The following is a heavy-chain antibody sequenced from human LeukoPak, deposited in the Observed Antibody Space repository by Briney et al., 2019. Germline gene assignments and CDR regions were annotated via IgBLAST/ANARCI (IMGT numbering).Heavy chain of an antibody. CDR3: ARARTMVRGVTRSFFYFDY. V-gene: IGHV3-30*03. Sequence: GGSLRLSCAASGFTFSSYWMSWVRQAPGKGLQWVAVISYDGSNKYYADSVKGRFTISRDNSKNTLYLQMNSLRAEDTAVYYCARARTMVRGVTRSFFYFDYWGQGTPVTVSS. D-gene: IGHD3-10*01. CDR2: ISYDGSNK. J-gene: IGHJ4*02. CDR1: GFTFSSYW.